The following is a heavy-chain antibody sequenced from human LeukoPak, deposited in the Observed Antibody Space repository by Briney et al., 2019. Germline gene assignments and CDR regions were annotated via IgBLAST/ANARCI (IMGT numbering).Heavy chain of an antibody. CDR3: ARGRTIVATILVRDY. D-gene: IGHD5-12*01. CDR1: GYTFTDYY. Sequence: ASVKVSCKASGYTFTDYYIHWVRQAPGQGLEWVGWINPNTGDTTYAQKFQGRVTMTRDTSINTAYMELSGLTSDGTAIYFCARGRTIVATILVRDYWGQGALVTVSS. V-gene: IGHV1-2*02. J-gene: IGHJ4*02. CDR2: INPNTGDT.